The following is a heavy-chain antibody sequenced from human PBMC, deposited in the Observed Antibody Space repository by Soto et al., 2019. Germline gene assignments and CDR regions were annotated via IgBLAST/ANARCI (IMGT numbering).Heavy chain of an antibody. CDR3: AKYSSSYQLDNGINV. D-gene: IGHD1-26*01. CDR1: GFPFSTSA. J-gene: IGHJ6*02. V-gene: IGHV3-23*01. CDR2: ISGTSDAA. Sequence: GGSLRLSCAASGFPFSTSAMYWVRQAPGKGLEWVSIISGTSDAAYYAQSVKGRFTSSRDNSKNTLYLQMNSLRAEDTAVYYCAKYSSSYQLDNGINVWGQGTTVTVPS.